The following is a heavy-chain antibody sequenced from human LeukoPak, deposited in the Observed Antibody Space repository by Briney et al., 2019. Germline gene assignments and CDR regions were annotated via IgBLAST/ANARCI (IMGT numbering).Heavy chain of an antibody. Sequence: GGSLRLSCAASGFTFSDYYMSWVRQAPGKGLEWVSGIPGRGGNTFYADSVKGRFTISRDNSKNTLYLQMNSLRADDTAVYYCVKDVLSYDILTGSAYWGPGTLVTVSP. CDR3: VKDVLSYDILTGSAY. CDR1: GFTFSDYY. J-gene: IGHJ4*02. V-gene: IGHV3-23*01. CDR2: IPGRGGNT. D-gene: IGHD3-9*01.